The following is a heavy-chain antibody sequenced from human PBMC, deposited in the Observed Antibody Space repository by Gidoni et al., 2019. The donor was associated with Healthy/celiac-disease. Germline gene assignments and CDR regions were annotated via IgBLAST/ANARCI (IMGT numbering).Heavy chain of an antibody. CDR2: IYTSGRT. CDR1: GGPISSYY. Sequence: QVQLQESGPGLVKPSETLSLTCTVSGGPISSYYWRWIRQPAGKGLEWIGRIYTSGRTNYNPSLKSRVTMSVDTSKNQFSLKLSSVTAADTAVYYCARGRGLPPRYFDYWGQGTLVTVSS. J-gene: IGHJ4*02. CDR3: ARGRGLPPRYFDY. V-gene: IGHV4-4*07.